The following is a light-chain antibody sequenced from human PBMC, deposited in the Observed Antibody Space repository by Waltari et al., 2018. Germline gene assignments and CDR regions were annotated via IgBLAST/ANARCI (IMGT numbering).Light chain of an antibody. CDR2: GAS. CDR3: QQYGSSPLT. CDR1: QSVSSNF. Sequence: EIVLTQYPGTMSLSPGERATISCSASQSVSSNFLAWYQKKPGQAPRLLIYGASSRATGIPDRVSGSGSGTDFTLTISRLEPEDFAVYYCQQYGSSPLTFGGGTKVEIK. V-gene: IGKV3-20*01. J-gene: IGKJ4*01.